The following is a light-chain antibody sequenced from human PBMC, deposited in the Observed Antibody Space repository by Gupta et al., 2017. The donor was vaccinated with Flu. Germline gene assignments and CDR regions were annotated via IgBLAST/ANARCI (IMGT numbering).Light chain of an antibody. Sequence: VTPGEPASISCRSSQSLLQRNGYNYLDWFLQKPGQSPQLLIYLGSSRASGVPDRFSGSGSGTDFTLKISRVEAEDVGVYYCMQALQTPITFGHGTRLEIK. V-gene: IGKV2-28*01. CDR1: QSLLQRNGYNY. CDR3: MQALQTPIT. J-gene: IGKJ5*01. CDR2: LGS.